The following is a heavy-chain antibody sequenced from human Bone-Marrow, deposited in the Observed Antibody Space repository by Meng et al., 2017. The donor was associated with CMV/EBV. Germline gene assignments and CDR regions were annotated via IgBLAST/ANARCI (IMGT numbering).Heavy chain of an antibody. J-gene: IGHJ4*02. D-gene: IGHD2-8*01. V-gene: IGHV3-64*02. CDR1: GFTFSSYA. CDR2: ISSNGGST. CDR3: ARGTKAY. Sequence: GGSLRLSCAASGFTFSSYAMHWVRQAPGKGLEYVSAISSNGGSTYYADSVKGRFTISRDNAKNSLYLQMNSLRAEDTAVYYCARGTKAYWGQGTLVTVSS.